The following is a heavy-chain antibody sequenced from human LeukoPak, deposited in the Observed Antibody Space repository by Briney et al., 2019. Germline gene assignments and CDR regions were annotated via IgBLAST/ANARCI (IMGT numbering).Heavy chain of an antibody. CDR2: INPSGGST. J-gene: IGHJ4*02. Sequence: ASVRVSCKASGYTFTSYYMHWVRQAPGQGLEWMGIINPSGGSTSYAQKFQGRVTMTRDMSTSTVYMELSSLRSEDTAVYYCARSKNYGGNHSGFDYWGQGTLVTVSS. D-gene: IGHD4-23*01. CDR3: ARSKNYGGNHSGFDY. V-gene: IGHV1-46*01. CDR1: GYTFTSYY.